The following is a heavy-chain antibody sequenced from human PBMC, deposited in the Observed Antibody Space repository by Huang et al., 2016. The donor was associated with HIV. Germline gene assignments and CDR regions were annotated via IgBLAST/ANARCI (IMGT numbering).Heavy chain of an antibody. CDR3: AKPSGDYEFFDF. D-gene: IGHD4-17*01. CDR2: ISNDGSRK. V-gene: IGHV3-30*18. Sequence: QVHLEESGGGVVQPGRPLRLFCTASGFMFSTFGIDWVRQAPGKRLEWVAGISNDGSRKYYVDSVKGRFTISRDNSKNIVYLQMNSLRPEDTAVYYCAKPSGDYEFFDFWGQGTVVTVSS. CDR1: GFMFSTFG. J-gene: IGHJ4*02.